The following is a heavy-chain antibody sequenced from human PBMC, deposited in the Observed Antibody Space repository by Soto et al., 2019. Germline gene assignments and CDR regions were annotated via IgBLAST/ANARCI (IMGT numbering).Heavy chain of an antibody. V-gene: IGHV5-51*01. D-gene: IGHD2-8*01. CDR2: IHPGYSDT. J-gene: IGHJ4*02. CDR3: ARHENGDNPLDH. Sequence: GESLKIYCKTSGYTFTTYWIGWARLMPGKGLEWMGIIHPGYSDTRYTPSFQGQVTISADRSMTTAYLQWDSLTPSDTAMYYCARHENGDNPLDHWGQVTLFTVSS. CDR1: GYTFTTYW.